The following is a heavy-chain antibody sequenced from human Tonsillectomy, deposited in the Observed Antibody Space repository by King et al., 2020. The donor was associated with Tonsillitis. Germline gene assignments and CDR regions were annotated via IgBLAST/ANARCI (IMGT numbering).Heavy chain of an antibody. Sequence: QVQLQESGPGLVKPSETLSLTCTVSGGSISRYYWSWIRQPPGKGLEWIGYIYYSGSTNYNPSLKSLVTISVDTSKNQFSLKLSSVTAADTAVYYCARGRGISPWGGSGSSYFDYWGQGTLVTVSS. CDR3: ARGRGISPWGGSGSSYFDY. CDR1: GGSISRYY. J-gene: IGHJ4*01. V-gene: IGHV4-59*01. CDR2: IYYSGST. D-gene: IGHD3-10*01.